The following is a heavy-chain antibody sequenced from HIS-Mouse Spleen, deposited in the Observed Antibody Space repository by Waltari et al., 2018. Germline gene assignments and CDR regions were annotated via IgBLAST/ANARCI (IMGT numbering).Heavy chain of an antibody. V-gene: IGHV4-39*07. CDR1: GGSISSSSYY. J-gene: IGHJ2*01. D-gene: IGHD6-13*01. CDR3: AREIPYSSSWYDWYFDL. CDR2: ISYSGST. Sequence: QLQLQESGPGLVKPSETLSLTCTVSGGSISSSSYYWGWIRQPPGKGLEWIGSISYSGSTYYNPSIKSLVTISVDTSKNQFSLKLSSVTAADTAVYYCAREIPYSSSWYDWYFDLWGRGTLVTVSS.